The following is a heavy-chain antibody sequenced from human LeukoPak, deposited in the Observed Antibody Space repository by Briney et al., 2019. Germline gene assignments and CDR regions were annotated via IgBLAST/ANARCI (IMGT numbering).Heavy chain of an antibody. Sequence: SETLSLTCTVSGGSISSSSYYWGWIRQPPGRGLEWIGGIYYSGSTYYNPSLKSRVTISVDTSKNQFSLKLSSVTAADTAVYYCARIVSTTVYYYYMDVWGKGTTVTVSS. CDR1: GGSISSSSYY. CDR3: ARIVSTTVYYYYMDV. CDR2: IYYSGST. V-gene: IGHV4-39*07. J-gene: IGHJ6*03. D-gene: IGHD2-2*01.